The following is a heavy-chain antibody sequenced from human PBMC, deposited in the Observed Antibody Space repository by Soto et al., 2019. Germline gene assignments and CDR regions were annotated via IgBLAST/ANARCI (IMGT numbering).Heavy chain of an antibody. CDR3: ARGSYYYDSSGYYHNWFDP. D-gene: IGHD3-22*01. V-gene: IGHV4-31*03. J-gene: IGHJ5*02. CDR2: IYYSGST. CDR1: GGSIRSGGYY. Sequence: SETLSLTCTVSGGSIRSGGYYWSWIRQHPGKGLEWIGYIYYSGSTYYNPSLKSRVTISVDTSKNQFSLKLSSVTAADTAVYYCARGSYYYDSSGYYHNWFDPWGQGTLVTVSS.